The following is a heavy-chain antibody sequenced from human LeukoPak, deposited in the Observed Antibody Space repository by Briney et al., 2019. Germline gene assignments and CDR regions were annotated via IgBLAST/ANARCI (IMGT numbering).Heavy chain of an antibody. V-gene: IGHV4-59*01. Sequence: SQSLSLTCSVSGDSLNKNFWSWIRQPAGKGLEWIGYTFHSGTINYSPSLKSRVSISLDASKKQFSLMLTSVTAADTAVYYCARRMITTSDTFDLWGQGTMVTVSS. CDR2: TFHSGTI. J-gene: IGHJ3*01. D-gene: IGHD3-16*01. CDR1: GDSLNKNF. CDR3: ARRMITTSDTFDL.